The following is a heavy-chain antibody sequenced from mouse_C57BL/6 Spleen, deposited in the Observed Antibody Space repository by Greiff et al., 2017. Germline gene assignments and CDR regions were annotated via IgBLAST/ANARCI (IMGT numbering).Heavy chain of an antibody. V-gene: IGHV1-53*01. CDR3: ARSEWLLLGY. D-gene: IGHD2-3*01. CDR2: INPSNGGT. CDR1: GYTFTSYW. Sequence: VQLQQPGAELVKPGASVKMSCKASGYTFTSYWITWVKQRPGQGLEWIGNINPSNGGTNYNEKFKSKATLTVDKSSSTAYMQLSSLTSEDSAVYYCARSEWLLLGYWGQGTTLTVSS. J-gene: IGHJ2*01.